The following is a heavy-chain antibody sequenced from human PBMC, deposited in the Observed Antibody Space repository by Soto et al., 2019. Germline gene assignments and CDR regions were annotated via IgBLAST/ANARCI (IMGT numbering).Heavy chain of an antibody. CDR2: IYHSGNT. CDR3: ARHDGFSSGWIFDY. J-gene: IGHJ4*01. V-gene: IGHV4-30-2*03. Sequence: PSETLSLTCAVSGGSISSGGYSWSWIRQPPGKGLEWIGYIYHSGNTYYNPSLKSRVTISVDTSNNQLSLKLRSVTAADTAVYYCARHDGFSSGWIFDYWGHGTLVTVS. CDR1: GGSISSGGYS. D-gene: IGHD6-19*01.